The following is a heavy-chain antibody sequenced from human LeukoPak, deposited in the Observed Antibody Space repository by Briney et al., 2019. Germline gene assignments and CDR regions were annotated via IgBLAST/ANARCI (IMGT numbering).Heavy chain of an antibody. CDR3: ARDSSSHYFDY. J-gene: IGHJ4*02. V-gene: IGHV3-66*01. D-gene: IGHD6-6*01. Sequence: GGSLRLSCAASGFTVSSNHMNWVRQAPGKGLEWVSIIYTGGTTHYADSLKGRFTISRDDSQNTLDLQMNSLRAEDTAVYYCARDSSSHYFDYWGQGTLVTVSS. CDR1: GFTVSSNH. CDR2: IYTGGTT.